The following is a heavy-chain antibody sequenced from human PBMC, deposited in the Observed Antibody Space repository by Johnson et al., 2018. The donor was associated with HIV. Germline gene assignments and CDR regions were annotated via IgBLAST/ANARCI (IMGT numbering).Heavy chain of an antibody. CDR3: TTGFAAFDI. CDR2: ISYDGSNK. J-gene: IGHJ3*02. V-gene: IGHV3-30-3*01. CDR1: GFTFSSYA. Sequence: QVQLVESGGGLVQPGGSLRLSCAASGFTFSSYAMHWVRQAPGKGLEWVAVISYDGSNKYYADSVKGRFTISRDNSKNTLYLQMNSLRAEDTAVYYCTTGFAAFDIWGQGTMVTVSS.